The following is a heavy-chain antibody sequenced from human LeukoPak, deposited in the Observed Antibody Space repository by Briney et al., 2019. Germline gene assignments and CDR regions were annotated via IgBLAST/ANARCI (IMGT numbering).Heavy chain of an antibody. D-gene: IGHD2-2*01. CDR2: ISSSSSYI. J-gene: IGHJ3*02. V-gene: IGHV3-21*01. Sequence: GGSLRLSCAASGFTFSSYSMNWVRQAPGKGLEWVSSISSSSSYIYYADSVKGRFTISRDNAKNSLYLQMNSLRAEDTAVYYCASDIVVVPAATDAFDIWGQGTMVTVSS. CDR3: ASDIVVVPAATDAFDI. CDR1: GFTFSSYS.